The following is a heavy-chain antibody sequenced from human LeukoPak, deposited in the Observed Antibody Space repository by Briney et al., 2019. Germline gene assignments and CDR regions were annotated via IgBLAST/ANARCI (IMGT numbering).Heavy chain of an antibody. CDR1: GGSFSGYY. CDR3: ARLAYVWGSYRYLHFDY. Sequence: SETLSLTCAVYGGSFSGYYWSWIRQPPGKWMDWPGEIHHSGSTNYNPAFKSRVTISVDTSKNQFSLKLSSATAADTAVYCCARLAYVWGSYRYLHFDYWGQGTLVTVSS. D-gene: IGHD3-16*02. V-gene: IGHV4-34*01. J-gene: IGHJ4*02. CDR2: IHHSGST.